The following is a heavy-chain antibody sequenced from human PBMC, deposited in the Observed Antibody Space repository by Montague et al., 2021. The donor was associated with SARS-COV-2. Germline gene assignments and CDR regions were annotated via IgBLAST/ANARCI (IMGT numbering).Heavy chain of an antibody. CDR1: GGSFSGYY. V-gene: IGHV4-34*01. D-gene: IGHD1-26*01. Sequence: SETLSLTCAVYGGSFSGYYWSWIRQPPGKGLEWIGEINPSGGTNXNPSLESRVTISADTSKKQFSLKFSSVSAADTAVYYCARGRYGGAAYWGQGTLATVTS. CDR2: INPSGGT. CDR3: ARGRYGGAAY. J-gene: IGHJ4*02.